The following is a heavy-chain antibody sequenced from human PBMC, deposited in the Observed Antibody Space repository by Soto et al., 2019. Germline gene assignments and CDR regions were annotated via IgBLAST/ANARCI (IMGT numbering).Heavy chain of an antibody. CDR1: GYVFKKFG. CDR2: IGTSSSAGT. J-gene: IGHJ4*02. Sequence: EASVKVSCKASGYVFKKFGISWVRQAPGQGLEWIGWIGTSSSAGTHYAQTVQGRVTLTADTATSTVYMELTSLRSDDTAIYYCARRRDNEYIDFWGQGTLVTVSS. D-gene: IGHD2-21*02. V-gene: IGHV1-18*01. CDR3: ARRRDNEYIDF.